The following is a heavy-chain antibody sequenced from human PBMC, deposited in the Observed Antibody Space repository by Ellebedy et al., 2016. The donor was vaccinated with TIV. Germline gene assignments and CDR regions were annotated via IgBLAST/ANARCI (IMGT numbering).Heavy chain of an antibody. J-gene: IGHJ4*02. CDR3: ARVMDKAMVNDY. V-gene: IGHV3-11*06. CDR2: ISTLSSYV. CDR1: GFSFSAYY. D-gene: IGHD5-18*01. Sequence: GESLKISCAAPGFSFSAYYMTWIRQAPGNGLEWVRYISTLSSYVNYADSVKGRFTISRNNSNNSLYLQMNSLRAEDTAFYYGARVMDKAMVNDYWGQGTLVTVSS.